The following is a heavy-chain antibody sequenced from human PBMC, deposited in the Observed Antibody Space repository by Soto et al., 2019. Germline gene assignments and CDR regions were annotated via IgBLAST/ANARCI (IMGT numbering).Heavy chain of an antibody. CDR1: GGTFSSDA. Sequence: SVKVSCEAPGGTFSSDAISWVRQAPGQGLEWMGGIIPMFGTANYAQKFQGRVTITADESTNTAYMEVSSLRSEDTAVYYCARDEKGYDSSAADYWGQGTRVTVSS. CDR2: IIPMFGTA. D-gene: IGHD3-22*01. CDR3: ARDEKGYDSSAADY. J-gene: IGHJ4*02. V-gene: IGHV1-69*13.